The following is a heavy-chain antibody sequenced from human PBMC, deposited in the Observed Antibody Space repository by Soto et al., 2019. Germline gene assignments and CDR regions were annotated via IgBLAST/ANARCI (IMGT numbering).Heavy chain of an antibody. D-gene: IGHD4-17*01. CDR1: GGTFSNFA. CDR3: ARGPDYEGYFAY. CDR2: IILPFGVP. Sequence: QVRLVQSGAEVKKPGSSVKVSCKASGGTFSNFANNWVRQAPGQGLEWMGGIILPFGVPHYAQKFQGRVTIAADESMTTVYMDLSGLRSEDAAVYYCARGPDYEGYFAYWGQGTRVTVSS. V-gene: IGHV1-69*12. J-gene: IGHJ4*02.